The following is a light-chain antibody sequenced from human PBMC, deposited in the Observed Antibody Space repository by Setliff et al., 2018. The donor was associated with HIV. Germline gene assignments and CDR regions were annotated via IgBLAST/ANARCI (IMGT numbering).Light chain of an antibody. Sequence: QSALAQPASVSGSPGQSITISCTGSSSDVGSYNLVSWYQQHPGKAPKLMIYEVTERPSGVSNRFSGSKSATTASLTISGLQAEDEADYYCCSYAGSSTYVFGTGTKAHRP. CDR3: CSYAGSSTYV. CDR2: EVT. J-gene: IGLJ1*01. V-gene: IGLV2-23*02. CDR1: SSDVGSYNL.